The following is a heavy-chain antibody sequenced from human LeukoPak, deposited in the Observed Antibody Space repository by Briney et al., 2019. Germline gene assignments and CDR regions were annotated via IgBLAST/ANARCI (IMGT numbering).Heavy chain of an antibody. J-gene: IGHJ4*02. CDR2: INPNSGGT. CDR3: ARGGLAARRIPCLGFDY. Sequence: ASVKVSFTASGYTFTGYYMHWVRQAPGQGLEWMGWINPNSGGTNYAQKYQGRVTMTRDTSISTAYMELSRLRSDDTAVYYCARGGLAARRIPCLGFDYWGQGTLVTVSS. D-gene: IGHD6-6*01. CDR1: GYTFTGYY. V-gene: IGHV1-2*02.